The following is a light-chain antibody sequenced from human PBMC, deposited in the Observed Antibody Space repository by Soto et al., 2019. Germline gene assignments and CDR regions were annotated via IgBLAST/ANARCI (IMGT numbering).Light chain of an antibody. V-gene: IGKV3-20*01. Sequence: EIVLKQSPATVSLSQGERATLSCRASQSIGSYLAWYQQKPGQAPRLLIHGASSRVTGIPDRFSGSGSGTDFTLTITRLEPEDFAVYYCQQYQSLTFGGGTMVDIK. CDR1: QSIGSY. J-gene: IGKJ4*01. CDR3: QQYQSLT. CDR2: GAS.